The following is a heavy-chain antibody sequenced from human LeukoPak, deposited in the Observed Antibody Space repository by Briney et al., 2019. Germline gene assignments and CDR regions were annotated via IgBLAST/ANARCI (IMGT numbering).Heavy chain of an antibody. CDR3: ARGGEDIVVVPAARYYYYYMDV. V-gene: IGHV4-34*01. J-gene: IGHJ6*03. CDR2: INHSGST. CDR1: GWSFSGYY. Sequence: SETLSLTCAVYGWSFSGYYWSWIRQPPGKGLEWIGEINHSGSTNYNPSLKSRVTISGDTSKNQFSLKLSSVTAADTAVYYCARGGEDIVVVPAARYYYYYMDVWGKGTTVTVSS. D-gene: IGHD2-2*01.